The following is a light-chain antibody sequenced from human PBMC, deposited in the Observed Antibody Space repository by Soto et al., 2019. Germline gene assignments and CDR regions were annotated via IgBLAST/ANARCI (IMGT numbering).Light chain of an antibody. V-gene: IGKV3-15*01. J-gene: IGKJ5*01. CDR3: QQYNNWPPFT. CDR2: GAS. CDR1: QSVSSN. Sequence: EIVMTQSPATLSLSPGERATLPCRASQSVSSNLAWYQQKPGQAPRLLIYGASTRATGIPARFSGSGSGTEFTLTISSLQSEDFAVYYCQQYNNWPPFTFGQGTRLEIK.